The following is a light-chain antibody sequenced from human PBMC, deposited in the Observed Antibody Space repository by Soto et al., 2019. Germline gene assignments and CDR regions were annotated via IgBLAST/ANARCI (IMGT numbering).Light chain of an antibody. J-gene: IGLJ1*01. V-gene: IGLV4-69*01. CDR3: QTWGTGIRV. Sequence: QSVLTQSPSASDSLGASVKLTCTLSSGHSNYAIAWHQQQPEKGPRYLMKLNSDGSHRKGDGIPDRFSGSSSGAERYLTISSLQSEDEADYYCQTWGTGIRVFGTGTKLTVL. CDR2: LNSDGSH. CDR1: SGHSNYA.